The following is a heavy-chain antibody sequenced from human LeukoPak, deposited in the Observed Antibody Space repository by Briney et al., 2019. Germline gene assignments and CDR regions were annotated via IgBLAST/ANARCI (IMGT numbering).Heavy chain of an antibody. V-gene: IGHV1-46*01. CDR3: ATVGIVPYYFDY. CDR2: INPSGGST. CDR1: GYTFTSYY. J-gene: IGHJ4*02. Sequence: GASVKVSCKASGYTFTSYYMHWVRQAPGQGLEWMGIINPSGGSTSYAQKFQGRVTMTEDTSTDTAYMELSSLRSEDTAVYYCATVGIVPYYFDYWGQGTLVTVSS. D-gene: IGHD2-2*01.